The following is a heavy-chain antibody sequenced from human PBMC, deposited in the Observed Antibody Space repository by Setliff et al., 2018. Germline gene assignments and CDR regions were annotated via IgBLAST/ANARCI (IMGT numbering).Heavy chain of an antibody. V-gene: IGHV3-23*01. CDR1: GFTFSSYA. D-gene: IGHD3-10*01. CDR2: ISGSGGST. Sequence: GGSLRLSCAASGFTFSSYAMSWVRQAPGKGLEWVSAISGSGGSTYYADSVKGRFTISRDNAKNSLYLQMNSLRAEDTAVYYCAIYGSGSSVHYWGQGTLVTVSS. CDR3: AIYGSGSSVHY. J-gene: IGHJ4*02.